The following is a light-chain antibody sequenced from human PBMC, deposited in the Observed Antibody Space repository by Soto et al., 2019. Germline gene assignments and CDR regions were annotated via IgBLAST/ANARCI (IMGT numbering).Light chain of an antibody. CDR1: TSNIGAGYD. V-gene: IGLV1-40*01. Sequence: QSVLAQPPSVSGAPGQRVIISCTGSTSNIGAGYDVHWYQHRPGTAPKLLIYGNSNRPSGVPDRFSASKSDTSASLAITGLQAEDEADYYCQSYDTSLSGSAFGTGTKVTV. J-gene: IGLJ1*01. CDR3: QSYDTSLSGSA. CDR2: GNS.